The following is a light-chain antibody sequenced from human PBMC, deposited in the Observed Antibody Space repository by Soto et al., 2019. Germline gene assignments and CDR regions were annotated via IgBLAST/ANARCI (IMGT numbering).Light chain of an antibody. V-gene: IGLV2-14*01. CDR2: DVS. Sequence: QSVRTQPASVSGSPGQSIPISCTGTSSDVGGYNHVSWYQQHPGKAPKLMIYDVSSRPSGVSNRFSGSKSGNTASLSFSGFQAEDEADYYCTSFTAGFTYVFGTGTKVTVL. J-gene: IGLJ1*01. CDR3: TSFTAGFTYV. CDR1: SSDVGGYNH.